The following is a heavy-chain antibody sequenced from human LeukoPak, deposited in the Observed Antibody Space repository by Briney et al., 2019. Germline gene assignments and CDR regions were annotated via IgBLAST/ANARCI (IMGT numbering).Heavy chain of an antibody. V-gene: IGHV1-18*01. D-gene: IGHD6-6*01. CDR2: ISAYNGNT. CDR3: ARDMIAARPNWVDP. CDR1: GYSFTTYG. J-gene: IGHJ5*02. Sequence: ASVKVSCKGSGYSFTTYGITWLRPAPGQGLEWMGWISAYNGNTNYAQKLQGRVTMTTDTSTSTAYMELRSLRYDDTAVYYCARDMIAARPNWVDPWGHGNLVTVSS.